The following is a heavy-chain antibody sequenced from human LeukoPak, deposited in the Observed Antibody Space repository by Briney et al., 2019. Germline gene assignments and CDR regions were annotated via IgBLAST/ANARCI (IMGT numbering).Heavy chain of an antibody. J-gene: IGHJ4*02. D-gene: IGHD5-18*01. V-gene: IGHV3-30*02. CDR3: AKDSIQGDTALDY. CDR2: IRYDGSIK. Sequence: GGSLRLSCAASGFTISNYGVHWLRQAPGKGLEWLAFIRYDGSIKYYADSVKGRFTISRDNSRNTLYLQMNSLRAEDTAVYYCAKDSIQGDTALDYWGQGTLVTVSS. CDR1: GFTISNYG.